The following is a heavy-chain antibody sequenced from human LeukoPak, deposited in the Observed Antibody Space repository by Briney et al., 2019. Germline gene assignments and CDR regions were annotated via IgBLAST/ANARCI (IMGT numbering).Heavy chain of an antibody. CDR2: IYYSGST. Sequence: SETLSLTCTVSGGSISSYYWSWIRQPPGKGLEWIGYIYYSGSTNYNPSLKSRVTISVDTSKNQFSLKLSSVTAADTAVYYCARGVAVAGNSDGMDVWGQGTRSPSP. CDR3: ARGVAVAGNSDGMDV. CDR1: GGSISSYY. V-gene: IGHV4-59*01. J-gene: IGHJ6*02. D-gene: IGHD6-19*01.